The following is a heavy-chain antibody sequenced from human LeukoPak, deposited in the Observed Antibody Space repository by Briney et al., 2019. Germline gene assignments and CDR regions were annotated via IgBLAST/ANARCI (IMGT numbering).Heavy chain of an antibody. CDR2: INYSGDTF. V-gene: IGHV3-23*01. J-gene: IGHJ4*02. Sequence: GGSLRLSCVASGFPLSSYAMSWVRQAPGKGLEWVSTINYSGDTFRYTDSVKGRFTISRDNSKNTLYLQMNSLRAEDTAVYYCAKTRRATFRAAMVINFDYWGQGTLVTVSS. D-gene: IGHD5-18*01. CDR3: AKTRRATFRAAMVINFDY. CDR1: GFPLSSYA.